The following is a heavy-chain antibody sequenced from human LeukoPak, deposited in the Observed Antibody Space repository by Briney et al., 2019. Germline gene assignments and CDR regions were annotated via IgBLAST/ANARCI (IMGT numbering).Heavy chain of an antibody. Sequence: GGSLRLSCAASGFTFSSYGMHWVRQAPGKGLEWVAVISYDGSNKYYADSVKGRFTISRDNAKNSLYLQMNSLRAEDTAVYYCAREHSGYENAFDIWGQGTMVTVSS. CDR2: ISYDGSNK. V-gene: IGHV3-30*03. CDR3: AREHSGYENAFDI. D-gene: IGHD5-12*01. J-gene: IGHJ3*02. CDR1: GFTFSSYG.